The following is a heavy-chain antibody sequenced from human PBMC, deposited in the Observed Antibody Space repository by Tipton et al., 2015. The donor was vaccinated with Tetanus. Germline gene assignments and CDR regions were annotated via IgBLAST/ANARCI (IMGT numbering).Heavy chain of an antibody. D-gene: IGHD5-18*01. V-gene: IGHV4-61*01. Sequence: GLVKPSETLSLTCAVSGVSMRSSTYFWTWIRQPPGKGLEWIGNIYNIARTNYNPSLRSRVTMSVDTSKNQFYLQLSSVTAADTAVYFCARASQRTFEFWGQGTLVAVSS. J-gene: IGHJ4*02. CDR1: GVSMRSSTYF. CDR2: IYNIART. CDR3: ARASQRTFEF.